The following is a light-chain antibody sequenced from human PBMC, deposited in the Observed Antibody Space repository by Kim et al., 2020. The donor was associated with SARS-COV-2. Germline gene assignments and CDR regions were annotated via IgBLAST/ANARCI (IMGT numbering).Light chain of an antibody. J-gene: IGKJ1*01. CDR3: QQYKSASLT. CDR1: QTINIY. Sequence: GDTVTITCQASQTINIYLAWYQQKPGKVPSLLMYDASILESGVPSRFSGGGSGTEFTLIITCLQPDDFATYYCQQYKSASLTFGPGTKVDIK. V-gene: IGKV1-5*01. CDR2: DAS.